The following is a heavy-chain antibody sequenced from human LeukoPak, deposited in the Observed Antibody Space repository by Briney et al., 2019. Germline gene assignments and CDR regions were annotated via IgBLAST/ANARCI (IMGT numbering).Heavy chain of an antibody. CDR2: ISGSGGST. CDR1: GFTFSSDA. D-gene: IGHD6-13*01. Sequence: GGSLRLSCAASGFTFSSDAMSWVRQAPGKGLEWVSAISGSGGSTNYADSVKGRFTISRDNAKNTLYLQMNSLRAEDTALYYCARATAGTRNAFDIWGQGTMVTVSS. V-gene: IGHV3-23*01. J-gene: IGHJ3*02. CDR3: ARATAGTRNAFDI.